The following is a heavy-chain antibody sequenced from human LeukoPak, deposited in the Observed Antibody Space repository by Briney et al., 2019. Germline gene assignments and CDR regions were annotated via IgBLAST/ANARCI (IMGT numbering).Heavy chain of an antibody. V-gene: IGHV3-23*01. CDR2: LSGGGGST. D-gene: IGHD6-19*01. J-gene: IGHJ4*02. CDR3: ARDFRSSGWTDY. CDR1: GFIFNSYV. Sequence: GGSLRLSCAASGFIFNSYVMSWVRQAPGKGLEWVSGLSGGGGSTYYADSVKGRFTISRDNSKNTLYLQMNSLRAEDTAVYYCARDFRSSGWTDYWGQGTLVTVSS.